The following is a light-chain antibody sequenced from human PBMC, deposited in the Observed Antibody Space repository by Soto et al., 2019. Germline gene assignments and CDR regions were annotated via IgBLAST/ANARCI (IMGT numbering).Light chain of an antibody. CDR1: QSVSSSF. V-gene: IGKV3-20*01. CDR2: GAS. J-gene: IGKJ1*01. Sequence: EIVLTQSPGTLSLSPGERATLSCRASQSVSSSFLAWYQQKPGQAPRLLMYGASSRAAGIPARFSGSGSGTDFSLTISRLEPEDFAVYYCQQYGSPPETFGQGTKVDSK. CDR3: QQYGSPPET.